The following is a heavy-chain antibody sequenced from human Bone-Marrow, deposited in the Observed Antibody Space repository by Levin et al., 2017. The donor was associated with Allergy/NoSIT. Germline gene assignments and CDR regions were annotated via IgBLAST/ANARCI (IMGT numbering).Heavy chain of an antibody. CDR3: AKGSDSGYSLYGMDV. J-gene: IGHJ6*02. Sequence: ASVKVSCKASGYTFTSYYMHWVRQAPGQGLEWMGIINPSGGSTSYAQKFQGRVTMTRDTSTSTVYMELSSLRSEDTAVYYCAKGSDSGYSLYGMDVWGQGTTVTVSS. CDR2: INPSGGST. V-gene: IGHV1-46*01. CDR1: GYTFTSYY. D-gene: IGHD3-22*01.